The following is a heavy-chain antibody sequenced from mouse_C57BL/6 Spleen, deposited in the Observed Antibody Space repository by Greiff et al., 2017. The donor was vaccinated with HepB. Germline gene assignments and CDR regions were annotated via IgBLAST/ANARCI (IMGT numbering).Heavy chain of an antibody. Sequence: QVQLQQPGAELVRPGTSVKLSCKASGYTFTSYWMHWVKQRPGQGLEWIGVIDPSDSYTNYNQKFKGKATLTVDTSSSTAYMQLSSLTSEDSAVYYCARGGPYYDYDGDYWGQGTTLTVSS. CDR1: GYTFTSYW. V-gene: IGHV1-59*01. CDR3: ARGGPYYDYDGDY. D-gene: IGHD2-4*01. CDR2: IDPSDSYT. J-gene: IGHJ2*01.